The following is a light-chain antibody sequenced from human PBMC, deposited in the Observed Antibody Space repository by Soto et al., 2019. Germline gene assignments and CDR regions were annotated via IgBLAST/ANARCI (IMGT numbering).Light chain of an antibody. CDR1: QSVSSSY. CDR2: GAS. V-gene: IGKV3-20*01. Sequence: EIVLTQSPGTLSLSPGERATLSCRASQSVSSSYLAWYQQKPGQAPRLLIYGASSRATGIPDSFSGSGSGTDFTLTISRLEPEDFAVYYCQQYGSSPYTCGQWTKLEIK. J-gene: IGKJ2*01. CDR3: QQYGSSPYT.